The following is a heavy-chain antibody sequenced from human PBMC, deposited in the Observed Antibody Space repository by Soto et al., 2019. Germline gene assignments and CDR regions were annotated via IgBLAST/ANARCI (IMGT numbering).Heavy chain of an antibody. CDR3: ARTPPEAAAGTGYFDY. CDR1: GVTFSSYA. D-gene: IGHD6-13*01. V-gene: IGHV3-64*01. CDR2: ISSNGGST. J-gene: IGHJ4*02. Sequence: PGGSLRLSCAASGVTFSSYAMHWVRQAPGKGLEYVSAISSNGGSTYYANSVKGRFTISRDNSKNTLYLQMGSLRAEDMAVYYCARTPPEAAAGTGYFDYWGQGTLVTVSS.